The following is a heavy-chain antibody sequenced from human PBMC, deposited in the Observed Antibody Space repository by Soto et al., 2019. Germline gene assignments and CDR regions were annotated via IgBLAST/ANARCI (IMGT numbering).Heavy chain of an antibody. J-gene: IGHJ5*02. D-gene: IGHD3-10*01. CDR2: IYSGGST. V-gene: IGHV3-53*01. CDR3: ARGPMVRGVIITPWFDP. Sequence: GGSLRLSWAASGGTVSSNYMSWVRQAPGKGLEWVSVIYSGGSTYYADSVKGRFTISRDNSKNTLYLQMNSLRAEDTAVYYCARGPMVRGVIITPWFDPWGQGTLVTVSS. CDR1: GGTVSSNY.